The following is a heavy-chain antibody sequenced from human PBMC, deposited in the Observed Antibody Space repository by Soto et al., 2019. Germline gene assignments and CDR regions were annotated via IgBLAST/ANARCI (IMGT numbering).Heavy chain of an antibody. Sequence: HGESLKISCKGSGYSFTSYWISWVRQMPGKGLEWMGRIDPSDSYTNYSPSFQGHVTISADKSISTAYLQWSRLKASDTAMYYCARLHQRGDILTGYSHYYYYGMDVWGQGTTVTVSS. CDR3: ARLHQRGDILTGYSHYYYYGMDV. V-gene: IGHV5-10-1*01. J-gene: IGHJ6*02. D-gene: IGHD3-9*01. CDR1: GYSFTSYW. CDR2: IDPSDSYT.